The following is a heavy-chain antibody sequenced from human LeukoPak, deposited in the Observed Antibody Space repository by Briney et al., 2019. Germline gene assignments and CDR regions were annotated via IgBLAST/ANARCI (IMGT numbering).Heavy chain of an antibody. D-gene: IGHD6-13*01. Sequence: ASVKVSCKASGYTFTGYYMHWVRQAPGQGLEWMGRINPNSGGTNYAQKFQGRVTMTRDTSISTAYMELSSLRSEDTAVYYCARDSRPPIAAADNEYYYYGMDVWGQGTTVTVSS. CDR2: INPNSGGT. CDR3: ARDSRPPIAAADNEYYYYGMDV. J-gene: IGHJ6*02. V-gene: IGHV1-2*06. CDR1: GYTFTGYY.